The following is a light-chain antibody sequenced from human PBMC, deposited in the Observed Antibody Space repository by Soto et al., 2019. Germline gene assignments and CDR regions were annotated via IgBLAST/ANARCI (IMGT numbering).Light chain of an antibody. CDR3: QQVTTSPRT. V-gene: IGKV1-12*01. Sequence: DIQMTQYPSSVAAAVGDRVTITCRASQGISTWLAWYQHKPGTAPKLLIFGAFSLQRGVPSRFSGSGSGTDFPLNIKSLQHEDVATYYCQQVTTSPRTFGQGTKVE. CDR1: QGISTW. J-gene: IGKJ1*01. CDR2: GAF.